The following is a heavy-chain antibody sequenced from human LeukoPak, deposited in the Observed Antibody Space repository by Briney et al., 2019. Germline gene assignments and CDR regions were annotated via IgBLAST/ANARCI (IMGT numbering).Heavy chain of an antibody. CDR2: IYYSGST. CDR3: ARQEAAARFDP. CDR1: GGSISSSSYY. Sequence: SETLSLTCTVSGGSISSSSYYWGWIRQPPGKGLEWIGSIYYSGSTYYNPSLKSRVTISVDTSKNQFSLKLSSVTAADTAVYYCARQEAAARFDPWGQGTLVTVSS. J-gene: IGHJ5*02. V-gene: IGHV4-39*01. D-gene: IGHD6-13*01.